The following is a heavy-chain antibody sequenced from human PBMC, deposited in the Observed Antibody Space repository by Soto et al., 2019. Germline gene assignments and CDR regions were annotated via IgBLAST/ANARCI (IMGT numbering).Heavy chain of an antibody. CDR2: IIPIFGTA. CDR1: GGTFSSYA. V-gene: IGHV1-69*13. CDR3: ARVKAVAGPYYYYYYGMDV. Sequence: SVKVSCKASGGTFSSYAISWVRQAPGQGLEWMGGIIPIFGTANYAQKFQGRVTITADESTSTAYMELSSLRSEDTAVYYCARVKAVAGPYYYYYYGMDVWGQGTTVTVSS. J-gene: IGHJ6*02. D-gene: IGHD6-19*01.